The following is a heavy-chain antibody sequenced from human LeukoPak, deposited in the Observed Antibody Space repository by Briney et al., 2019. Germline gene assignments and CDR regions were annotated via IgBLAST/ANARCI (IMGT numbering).Heavy chain of an antibody. CDR1: GFAFDEHG. CDR3: ARDLKESSRWTLPIDY. Sequence: GGSLRLSYTASGFAFDEHGMSWGRQVPGKALEWVSSISSSSSYIYYADSVKGRFTISRDNAENSLYLQMNSLRAEDTAVYYCARDLKESSRWTLPIDYWGQGTLVTVSS. D-gene: IGHD6-13*01. V-gene: IGHV3-21*01. J-gene: IGHJ4*02. CDR2: ISSSSSYI.